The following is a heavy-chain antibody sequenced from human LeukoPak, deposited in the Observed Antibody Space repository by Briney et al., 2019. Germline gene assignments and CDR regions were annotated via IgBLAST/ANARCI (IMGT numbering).Heavy chain of an antibody. CDR2: IIPIFGTA. J-gene: IGHJ4*02. CDR3: AREQDYYDSSGYYPRFDY. Sequence: ASVKVSCKASGGTFSSYAISWVRQAPGQGLEWMGRIIPIFGTANYAQKFQGRVTITTDESTSTAYTELSSLRSEDTAVYYCAREQDYYDSSGYYPRFDYWGQGTLVTVSS. D-gene: IGHD3-22*01. CDR1: GGTFSSYA. V-gene: IGHV1-69*05.